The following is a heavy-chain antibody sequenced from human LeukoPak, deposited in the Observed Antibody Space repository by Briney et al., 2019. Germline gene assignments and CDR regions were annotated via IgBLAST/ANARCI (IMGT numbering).Heavy chain of an antibody. Sequence: GGSLRLSCAASGFTFSSYAVSWVRQAPGKGLEWVANIKQDGSEKYYVDSVKGRFTISRDNAKNSLYLQMNSLRAEDTAVYYCARTTYYDFWSGYLAAAGTSTALDAFDIWGQGTMVTVSS. CDR1: GFTFSSYA. V-gene: IGHV3-7*01. D-gene: IGHD3-3*01. J-gene: IGHJ3*02. CDR2: IKQDGSEK. CDR3: ARTTYYDFWSGYLAAAGTSTALDAFDI.